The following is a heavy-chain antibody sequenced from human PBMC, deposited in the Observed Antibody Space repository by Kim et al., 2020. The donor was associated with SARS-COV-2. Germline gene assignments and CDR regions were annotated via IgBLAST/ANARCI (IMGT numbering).Heavy chain of an antibody. V-gene: IGHV1-2*06. CDR3: ARGSGGDYYDSSGMVDY. CDR2: INPNSGGT. J-gene: IGHJ4*02. Sequence: ASVKVSCKASGYTFTGYYMHWVRQAPGQGLEWMGRINPNSGGTNYAQKFQGRVTMTRDTSISTAYMELSRLRSDDTAVYYCARGSGGDYYDSSGMVDYWGQGTLVTVSS. CDR1: GYTFTGYY. D-gene: IGHD3-22*01.